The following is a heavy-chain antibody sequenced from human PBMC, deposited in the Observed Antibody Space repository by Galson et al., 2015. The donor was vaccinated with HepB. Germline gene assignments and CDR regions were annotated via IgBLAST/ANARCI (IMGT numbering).Heavy chain of an antibody. Sequence: SLRLSCAASGFTFSSYGLHWVRKAPGKGLEWVAVISHDGSNKYYADSVQGRFTSSRDNSKNTLYLQMNSLRAEDTAVHYCVRERITIFGVVMGTFDMWGQGTMVTVSS. CDR1: GFTFSSYG. V-gene: IGHV3-30*03. CDR2: ISHDGSNK. CDR3: VRERITIFGVVMGTFDM. D-gene: IGHD3-3*01. J-gene: IGHJ3*02.